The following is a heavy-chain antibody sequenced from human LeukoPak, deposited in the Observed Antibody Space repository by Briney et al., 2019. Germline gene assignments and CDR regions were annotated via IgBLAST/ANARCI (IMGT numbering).Heavy chain of an antibody. CDR1: GFTFSSYS. Sequence: GGSLRLSCAASGFTFSSYSMNWVRQAPGKGLEWVSYISSSSSTIYYADSVKGRFTISRDNAKNSLYLQMNSLRAEDTAVYYCARDQVATFVVNYYYMDVWGKGTTVTVSS. V-gene: IGHV3-48*01. CDR2: ISSSSSTI. D-gene: IGHD5-12*01. CDR3: ARDQVATFVVNYYYMDV. J-gene: IGHJ6*03.